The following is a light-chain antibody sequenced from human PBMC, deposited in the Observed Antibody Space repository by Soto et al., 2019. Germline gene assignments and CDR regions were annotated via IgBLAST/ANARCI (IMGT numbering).Light chain of an antibody. J-gene: IGLJ1*01. CDR3: CSYAGSNYV. V-gene: IGLV2-23*02. CDR2: EVS. CDR1: SSDVGNYNL. Sequence: SALTQPASVSGSPGQSITISCTGTSSDVGNYNLVSWYQHHPGKAPKLMIYEVSKRPSGVSNRFSGSKSGDTASLTISGLQAEDEADYYCCSYAGSNYVCGTGTKVTVL.